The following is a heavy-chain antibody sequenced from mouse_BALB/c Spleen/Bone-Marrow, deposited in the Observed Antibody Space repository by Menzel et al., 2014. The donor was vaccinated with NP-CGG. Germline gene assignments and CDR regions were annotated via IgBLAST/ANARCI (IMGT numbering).Heavy chain of an antibody. V-gene: IGHV1-7*01. CDR3: ARIYYYGRDY. J-gene: IGHJ2*01. D-gene: IGHD1-1*01. CDR2: INPSTGYT. CDR1: GYTFTNYW. Sequence: QVQLQQPGAELAKPGASVKMSCKASGYTFTNYWMHWVKQRPGQGLEWIGYINPSTGYTEYNQKFKDKATLTADKSSSTAYMQLSSLTSEDPAVYYCARIYYYGRDYWGQGTTLTVSS.